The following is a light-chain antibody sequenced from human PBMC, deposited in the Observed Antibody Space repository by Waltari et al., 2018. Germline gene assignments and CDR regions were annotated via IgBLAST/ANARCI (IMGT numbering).Light chain of an antibody. CDR2: AAS. Sequence: EFGLTRSPGTLSLSPGERATLPCRAGQSVSGALAWYQQKPGQAPRLLIYAASTRATGVPDRFSGSGSGTDFSLTISRLDPEDFAVYYCQHYVNLPVTFGQGTKVEI. CDR3: QHYVNLPVT. CDR1: QSVSGA. V-gene: IGKV3-20*01. J-gene: IGKJ1*01.